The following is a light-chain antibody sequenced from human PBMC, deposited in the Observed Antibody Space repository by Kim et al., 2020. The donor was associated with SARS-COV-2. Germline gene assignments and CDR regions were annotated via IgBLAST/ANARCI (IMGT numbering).Light chain of an antibody. J-gene: IGKJ2*01. CDR3: QHSYNTPQT. Sequence: DIQMTQSPSSLSASVGDRVTITCRASQNIGRLLNWYQQKPGKAPKLLIYAASSLESGVPSRFSGSGSGTDFTLTISSLQPEDFATYYCQHSYNTPQTFGQGTKLEI. CDR1: QNIGRL. V-gene: IGKV1-39*01. CDR2: AAS.